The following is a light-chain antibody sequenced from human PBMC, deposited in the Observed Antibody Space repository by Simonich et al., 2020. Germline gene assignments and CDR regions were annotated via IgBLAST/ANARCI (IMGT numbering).Light chain of an antibody. CDR1: SSDVGGYNY. Sequence: QSALTQPASVSGSPGQSITISCTGTSSDVGGYNYVSWYQQHPGKAPKLLIYYVSNRPSGVSNRFSGSKAGNTDSLTISGLQAEDEADYYCSSYTSSSTFDWVFGGGTKLTVL. CDR3: SSYTSSSTFDWV. J-gene: IGLJ3*02. V-gene: IGLV2-14*01. CDR2: YVS.